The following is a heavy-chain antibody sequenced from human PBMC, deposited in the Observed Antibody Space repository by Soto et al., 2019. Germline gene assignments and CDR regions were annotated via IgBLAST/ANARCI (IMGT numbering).Heavy chain of an antibody. V-gene: IGHV4-31*03. Sequence: QVQLQESGPGLVKPSQTLSLTCTVSGGSISSCGYYWSWIRQHPGKGLEWIGYIYYSGSTYYNPSLKSRVNISVDTSKNQFSLKLSSVTAADTAVYYCARYHVVPREVEYWGKGTLVNVS. D-gene: IGHD2-15*01. CDR2: IYYSGST. CDR1: GGSISSCGYY. J-gene: IGHJ4*02. CDR3: ARYHVVPREVEY.